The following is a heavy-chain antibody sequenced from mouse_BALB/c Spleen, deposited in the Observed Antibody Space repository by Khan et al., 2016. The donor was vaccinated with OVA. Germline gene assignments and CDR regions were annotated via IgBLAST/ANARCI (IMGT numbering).Heavy chain of an antibody. J-gene: IGHJ3*01. D-gene: IGHD1-2*01. Sequence: IQLVQSGPELVKPGASVKISCRASGYTFTDYIMDWVKQSHGKSLEWIGYIYPNNGDTGYNQKFKTKVTLTVDISSSTASMEFRSLTSEDSAVYYCVRCGYGSFAYWGQGTLITVSA. CDR1: GYTFTDYI. CDR2: IYPNNGDT. CDR3: VRCGYGSFAY. V-gene: IGHV1S29*02.